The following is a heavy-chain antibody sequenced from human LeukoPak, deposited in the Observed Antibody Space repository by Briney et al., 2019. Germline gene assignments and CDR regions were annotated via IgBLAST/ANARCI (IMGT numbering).Heavy chain of an antibody. J-gene: IGHJ3*02. CDR2: IFPSGGEI. CDR1: GFTFSSYG. D-gene: IGHD3-22*01. CDR3: AKHLRIYDMDAFDI. Sequence: PGGSLRLSCAASGFTFSSYGMSWVRQAPGKGLEWVSSIFPSGGEIHYADSVKGRLTISRGNSKNTLYLQMNSLRAEDTAVYYCAKHLRIYDMDAFDIWGQGTMVTVSS. V-gene: IGHV3-23*01.